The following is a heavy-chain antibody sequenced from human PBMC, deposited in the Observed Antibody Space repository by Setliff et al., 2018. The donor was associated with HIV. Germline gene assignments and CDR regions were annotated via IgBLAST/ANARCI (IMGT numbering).Heavy chain of an antibody. CDR3: ARAEQQLPYYYYYYGMDV. D-gene: IGHD6-13*01. J-gene: IGHJ6*02. CDR2: FHYSGST. V-gene: IGHV4-39*01. CDR1: GGSFTSSSYY. Sequence: PSETLSLTCNVSGGSFTSSSYYWGWIRQPPGEGLEWIGSFHYSGSTSYNPSLRSRVTISVDTSKNQFSLKLSSVPAADTAVYYCARAEQQLPYYYYYYGMDVWGQGTTVTVSS.